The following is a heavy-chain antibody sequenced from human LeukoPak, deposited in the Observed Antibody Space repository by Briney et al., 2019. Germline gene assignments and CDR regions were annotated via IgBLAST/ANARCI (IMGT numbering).Heavy chain of an antibody. J-gene: IGHJ4*02. CDR2: ITYRGSP. D-gene: IGHD2-21*01. Sequence: SETLSLTCGASDGSLDIYYWMFVRQPPGKGLQWIGEITYRGSPYYHPSLKGRATISIDASQRHVSLTLNSVTAADTAVYYCATYGGDWKFDSWGQGTLITVSS. CDR3: ATYGGDWKFDS. CDR1: DGSLDIYY. V-gene: IGHV4-34*01.